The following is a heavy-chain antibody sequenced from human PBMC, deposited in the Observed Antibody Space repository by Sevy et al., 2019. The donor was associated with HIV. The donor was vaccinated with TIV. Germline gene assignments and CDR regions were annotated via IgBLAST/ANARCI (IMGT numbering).Heavy chain of an antibody. CDR3: AHRRMVRGVITAPFDY. V-gene: IGHV2-5*02. Sequence: SGPTLVNPTQTLTLTCTFSGFSLSTSGVGVGWIRQPPGKALEWLAVIYWDDDTRYSPSLKSRLNITKDTSTNQVVLTMTNMDPVDTATYFCAHRRMVRGVITAPFDYWGQGTLVTVSS. D-gene: IGHD3-10*01. J-gene: IGHJ4*02. CDR1: GFSLSTSGVG. CDR2: IYWDDDT.